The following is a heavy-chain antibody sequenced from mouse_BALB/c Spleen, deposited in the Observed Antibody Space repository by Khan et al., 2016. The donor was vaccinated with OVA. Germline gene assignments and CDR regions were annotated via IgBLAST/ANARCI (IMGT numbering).Heavy chain of an antibody. V-gene: IGHV1S135*01. CDR2: IVPFSGGT. D-gene: IGHD2-2*01. J-gene: IGHJ3*01. CDR3: ARHGFVAWFTY. CDR1: GYSFTSYY. Sequence: VQLQQSGPELMKPGASVKISCKASGYSFTSYYIHWMMQSHGKSLEWIGYIVPFSGGTTYNQKFKGQATLTVDKSSSTAYILLSNLTSEDSAVYYCARHGFVAWFTYWGQGTLVTVSA.